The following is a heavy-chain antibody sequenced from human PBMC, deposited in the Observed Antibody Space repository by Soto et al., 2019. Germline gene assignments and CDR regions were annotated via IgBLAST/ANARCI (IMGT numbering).Heavy chain of an antibody. V-gene: IGHV3-30*19. D-gene: IGHD4-4*01. J-gene: IGHJ5*02. CDR2: IWYDGSNK. CDR3: ARGGDYSNSRPTTSWFDP. Sequence: QVQLVESGGGVVQPGRSLRLSCAASGFTFSSYGMHWVRQAPGKGLEWVAVIWYDGSNKYYADSVKGRFTISRDNSKNTLYLQMNSLRAEDTAVYYCARGGDYSNSRPTTSWFDPWGQGTLVTVSS. CDR1: GFTFSSYG.